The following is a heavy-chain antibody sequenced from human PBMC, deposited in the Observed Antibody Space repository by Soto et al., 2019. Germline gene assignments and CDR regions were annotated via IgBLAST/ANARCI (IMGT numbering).Heavy chain of an antibody. CDR2: IYYSGST. V-gene: IGHV4-39*01. CDR3: ARGDLQREF. Sequence: PSETLSLTCTVSGGSISSSSYYWGWIRQPPGKGLEWIGSIYYSGSTYYNPSLKSRVTISVDTSKNQFSLKVSSVTAADTAVYYCARGDLQREFWGQGTLVTVSS. CDR1: GGSISSSSYY. J-gene: IGHJ4*02.